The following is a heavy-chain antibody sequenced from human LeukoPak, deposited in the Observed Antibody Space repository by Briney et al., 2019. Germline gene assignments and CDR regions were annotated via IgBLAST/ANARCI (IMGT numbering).Heavy chain of an antibody. V-gene: IGHV3-23*01. D-gene: IGHD3-22*01. CDR3: AKRGVVTRVILVGFHKEAYYFDS. Sequence: GGSLRLSCAVSGISLSNYGMSWVRQAPGKGLEWVAGLSDSGGRTNYADSVKGRFTISRDNSKDTLYLQMNSLRAEDTAEYFCAKRGVVTRVILVGFHKEAYYFDSWGQGALVTVSS. J-gene: IGHJ4*02. CDR1: GISLSNYG. CDR2: LSDSGGRT.